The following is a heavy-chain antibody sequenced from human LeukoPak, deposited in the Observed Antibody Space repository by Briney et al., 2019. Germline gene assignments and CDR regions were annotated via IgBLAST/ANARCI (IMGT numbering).Heavy chain of an antibody. CDR2: IKQDGSEK. CDR1: GFTFSSYW. D-gene: IGHD2-15*01. CDR3: ARGPLVVVAATPLADY. J-gene: IGHJ4*02. Sequence: PGGSLRLSCAASGFTFSSYWMSWVRQAPGKGLEWVANIKQDGSEKYYVDSVKGRFTISRDNAKNSLYLQMNSLRAEDTAVYYCARGPLVVVAATPLADYRGQGTLVTVSS. V-gene: IGHV3-7*01.